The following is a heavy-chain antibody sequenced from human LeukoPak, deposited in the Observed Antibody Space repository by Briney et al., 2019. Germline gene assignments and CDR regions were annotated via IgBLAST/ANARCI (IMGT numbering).Heavy chain of an antibody. D-gene: IGHD2-21*01. CDR3: AREWGLGY. CDR2: IDSDGSST. J-gene: IGHJ4*02. CDR1: GFTFSSYW. Sequence: PGGSLRLSCAASGFTFSSYWMHWVRQAPGKRLVWVSRIDSDGSSTSYADSVKGRFTISRDNAKNTLYRQMNSLRAEDTAVYYCAREWGLGYWGQGTLVTVSS. V-gene: IGHV3-74*01.